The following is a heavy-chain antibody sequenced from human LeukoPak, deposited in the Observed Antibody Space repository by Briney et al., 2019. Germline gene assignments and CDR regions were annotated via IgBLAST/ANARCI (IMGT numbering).Heavy chain of an antibody. D-gene: IGHD6-6*01. CDR2: IWYDGSNK. CDR1: GFTFSSYG. J-gene: IGHJ4*02. V-gene: IGHV3-33*01. CDR3: ARDFFREYSSSSGDY. Sequence: GGSLRLSRAASGFTFSSYGMRWVRQAPGKGLEWVAVIWYDGSNKYYADSVKGRFTISRDNSKNTLYLQMNSLRAEDTAVYYCARDFFREYSSSSGDYWGQGTLVTVSS.